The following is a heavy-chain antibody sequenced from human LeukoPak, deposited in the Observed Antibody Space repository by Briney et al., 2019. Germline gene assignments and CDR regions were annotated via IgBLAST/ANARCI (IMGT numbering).Heavy chain of an antibody. Sequence: GGSLRLSCAVSGFPVSDNYMTWVRQAPGKGLEWVSVIYSGGNTYYADSVKGRFTISRDNFENTLYLQMNSLRAEDTAVYHCARVAYYDLWSGPGYFDYWGQGTLVTVSA. CDR2: IYSGGNT. CDR3: ARVAYYDLWSGPGYFDY. D-gene: IGHD3-3*01. V-gene: IGHV3-66*01. CDR1: GFPVSDNY. J-gene: IGHJ4*02.